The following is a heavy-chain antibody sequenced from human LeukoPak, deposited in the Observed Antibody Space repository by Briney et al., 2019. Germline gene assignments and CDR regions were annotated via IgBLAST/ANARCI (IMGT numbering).Heavy chain of an antibody. CDR2: IYYSGIT. V-gene: IGHV4-39*01. D-gene: IGHD2-2*01. CDR1: GGSISSGSHY. J-gene: IGHJ4*02. CDR3: ARLLIYCSSTSCHFDY. Sequence: SETLSLTCTVSGGSISSGSHYWGWIRQPPGKGLEWIGSIYYSGITYYNPSLKSRVTISVETSNNQFSLKLSSVTAADTAMYYCARLLIYCSSTSCHFDYWGQGTLVTVSS.